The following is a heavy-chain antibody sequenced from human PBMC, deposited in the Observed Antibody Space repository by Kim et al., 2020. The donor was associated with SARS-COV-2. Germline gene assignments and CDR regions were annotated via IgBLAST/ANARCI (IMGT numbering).Heavy chain of an antibody. Sequence: GGSLRLSCAASGFTVSTNYMSWVRQAPGKGLEWVSTIYPGGSTYYADSVRGRFTISRDSSKKTLFLQMNGLRAEDTAVYYCGRHEGVGDSYAPPYRLDV. CDR3: GRHEGVGDSYAPPYRLDV. V-gene: IGHV3-53*01. CDR2: IYPGGST. D-gene: IGHD3-10*01. CDR1: GFTVSTNY. J-gene: IGHJ6*01.